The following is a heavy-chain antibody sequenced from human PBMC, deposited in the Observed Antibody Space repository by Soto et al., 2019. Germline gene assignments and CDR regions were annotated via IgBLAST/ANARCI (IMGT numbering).Heavy chain of an antibody. CDR2: VSAGGDMT. CDR1: GFTFSSYA. CDR3: ARGDRGGSGSPASYYYAGLDV. Sequence: DVQLLESGGHLVQPGGSRRLSCAASGFTFSSYAISWVRQAPGKGLEWVSSVSAGGDMTYYSDSVKGRFTISRDNSNNALFLQMNSLRIEDTALYYCARGDRGGSGSPASYYYAGLDVWGQGTTVTVS. D-gene: IGHD3-10*01. J-gene: IGHJ6*02. V-gene: IGHV3-23*01.